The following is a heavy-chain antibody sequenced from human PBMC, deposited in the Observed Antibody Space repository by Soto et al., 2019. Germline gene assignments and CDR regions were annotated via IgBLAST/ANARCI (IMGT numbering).Heavy chain of an antibody. J-gene: IGHJ6*02. CDR1: GLTVSHNY. Sequence: PGGSLRLSCVASGLTVSHNYMPWVRQAPEMGLEWVSILYTEGTTYYADSVKGRFTISRDSSKNTLFLQMDSLRAEDTAVYYCVRPRPSGENYGMDVWGQGTTVTVSS. CDR2: LYTEGTT. CDR3: VRPRPSGENYGMDV. D-gene: IGHD3-16*01. V-gene: IGHV3-53*01.